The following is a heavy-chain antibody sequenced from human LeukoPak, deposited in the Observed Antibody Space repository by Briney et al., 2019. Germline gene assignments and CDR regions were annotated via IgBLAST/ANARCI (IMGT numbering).Heavy chain of an antibody. CDR1: GFTLSTYS. Sequence: GGSLRLSCAASGFTLSTYSMNWVRQAPGKGLEWVSGISWNSGSIGYADSVKGRFTISRDNAKNSLYLQMNSLRAEDTALYYCAKDRSGSYSNWFDPWGQGTLVTVSS. D-gene: IGHD1-26*01. V-gene: IGHV3-9*01. CDR3: AKDRSGSYSNWFDP. J-gene: IGHJ5*02. CDR2: ISWNSGSI.